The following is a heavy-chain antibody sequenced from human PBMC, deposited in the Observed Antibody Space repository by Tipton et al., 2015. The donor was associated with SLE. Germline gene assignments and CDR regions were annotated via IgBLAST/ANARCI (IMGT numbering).Heavy chain of an antibody. CDR3: ARHELVATKVDY. CDR1: GYSMKNGYY. J-gene: IGHJ4*02. Sequence: TLSLTCVVSGYSMKNGYYWAWIRQPPGKGRGWIGTIYHSGSTYYNPSLKSRLTISVDTSKNQFSLKLSSVTAADTAVYYCARHELVATKVDYWGQGTLVTVSS. CDR2: IYHSGST. D-gene: IGHD5-12*01. V-gene: IGHV4-38-2*01.